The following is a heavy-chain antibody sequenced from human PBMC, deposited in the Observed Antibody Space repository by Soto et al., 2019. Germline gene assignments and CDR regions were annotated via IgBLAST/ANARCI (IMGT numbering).Heavy chain of an antibody. J-gene: IGHJ4*02. CDR1: EFIFSSFA. CDR3: AKLSSPINDLAEPGPDY. CDR2: VSRRGVNT. D-gene: IGHD6-13*01. Sequence: EAQLLESGGGSEQPGGSLRISCVVSEFIFSSFALSWVRLAPGKGLEWVAAVSRRGVNTYYADSVKGRFTISRENAKNTLYLQMNSLRAEDTAVYYCAKLSSPINDLAEPGPDYWGQGTLVTVSS. V-gene: IGHV3-23*01.